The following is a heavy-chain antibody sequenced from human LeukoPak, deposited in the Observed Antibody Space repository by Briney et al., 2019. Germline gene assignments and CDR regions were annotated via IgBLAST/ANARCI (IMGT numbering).Heavy chain of an antibody. J-gene: IGHJ4*02. Sequence: GGSLRLSCADSGFTFSSHWMHWVRQAPGRGLVWVSRIKYDASSTSYADSVKGRFTISRDNAKNTLYLQMNSLRAEDTAVYYCARGATYAYYQDYWGQGTLVTVSS. CDR3: ARGATYAYYQDY. D-gene: IGHD1-26*01. CDR2: IKYDASST. CDR1: GFTFSSHW. V-gene: IGHV3-74*01.